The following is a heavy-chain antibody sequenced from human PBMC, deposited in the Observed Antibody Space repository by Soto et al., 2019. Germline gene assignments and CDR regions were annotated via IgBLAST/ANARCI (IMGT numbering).Heavy chain of an antibody. CDR1: GGSINSGDYY. CDR3: ARLYTGYEAFDY. CDR2: IYYSGST. D-gene: IGHD5-12*01. Sequence: SETLSLTCSVSGGSINSGDYYWSWIRQSPGKGLEWIGYIYYSGSTYYNPSLKSRSTISIDTSKNQFFLDVDSVTAADTAVYYCARLYTGYEAFDYWGQGTLVTVYS. V-gene: IGHV4-30-4*01. J-gene: IGHJ4*02.